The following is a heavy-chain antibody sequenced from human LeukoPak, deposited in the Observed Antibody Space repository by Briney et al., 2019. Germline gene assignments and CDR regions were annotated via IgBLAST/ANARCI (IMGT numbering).Heavy chain of an antibody. V-gene: IGHV4-39*07. Sequence: SETLSLTCTVSGGSISSYYWGWIRQPPGKGLEWIGSIYYSGSTYYNPSLKSRVTISVDTSKNQFSLKLSSVTAADTAVYYCARTTEGGYTSAYFYYYYMDVWGKGTTVTISS. CDR2: IYYSGST. D-gene: IGHD5-18*01. J-gene: IGHJ6*03. CDR3: ARTTEGGYTSAYFYYYYMDV. CDR1: GGSISSYY.